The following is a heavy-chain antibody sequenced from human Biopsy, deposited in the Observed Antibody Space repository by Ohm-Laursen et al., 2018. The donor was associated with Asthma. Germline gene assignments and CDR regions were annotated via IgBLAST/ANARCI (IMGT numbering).Heavy chain of an antibody. CDR3: ASPLGDYYDSSGYYYASLGY. CDR1: GGTFTTYS. D-gene: IGHD3-22*01. CDR2: IIPLIGTP. Sequence: ASVKVSCKASGGTFTTYSISWVRQAPGQGLVWMGGIIPLIGTPNYAQKFQGRVTITADASTNTAYMDLSSLRSEDTAVYYYASPLGDYYDSSGYYYASLGYWGLGTLVIVSS. V-gene: IGHV1-69*13. J-gene: IGHJ4*02.